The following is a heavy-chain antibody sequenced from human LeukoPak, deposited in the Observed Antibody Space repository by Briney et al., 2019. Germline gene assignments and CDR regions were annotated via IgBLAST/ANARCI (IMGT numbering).Heavy chain of an antibody. Sequence: PGGSLRLSCAASGFTFDDYAMHWVRQAPGKGLEWVSGISWNSGSIGYADSVKGRFTISRDNAKNSLYLQMNSLRAEDTALYYCASPGLGFGELLSEKSDAFDIWGQGTMVTVSS. CDR1: GFTFDDYA. J-gene: IGHJ3*02. CDR3: ASPGLGFGELLSEKSDAFDI. D-gene: IGHD3-10*01. CDR2: ISWNSGSI. V-gene: IGHV3-9*01.